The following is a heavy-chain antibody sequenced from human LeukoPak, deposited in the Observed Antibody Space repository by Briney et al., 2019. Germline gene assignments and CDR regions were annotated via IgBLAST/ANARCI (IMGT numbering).Heavy chain of an antibody. CDR2: ISSSSSYI. Sequence: PGGSLRLSCAASGFTFSSYSMNWVRQAPGKGLEWVSSISSSSSYIYYADSVKGRFTISRDNVKNSLYLQMNSLRAEDTAVYYCARQLDYYDSSGYYPQFDQWSQGTLVTVSS. CDR3: ARQLDYYDSSGYYPQFDQ. V-gene: IGHV3-21*01. CDR1: GFTFSSYS. J-gene: IGHJ4*02. D-gene: IGHD3-22*01.